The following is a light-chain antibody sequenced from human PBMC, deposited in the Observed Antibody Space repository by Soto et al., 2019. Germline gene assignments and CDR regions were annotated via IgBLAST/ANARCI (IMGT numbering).Light chain of an antibody. J-gene: IGKJ1*01. Sequence: EIVLTQSPGTPSLSPGERTTLSCRASQSVTSSYLAWYQQKPGQAPRLLIYAASSRATGIPDRFSGSGSGTDFTLTISRLEPEDFAVYYCQQYGNSPKTFGQGTKVDIK. CDR3: QQYGNSPKT. CDR1: QSVTSSY. CDR2: AAS. V-gene: IGKV3-20*01.